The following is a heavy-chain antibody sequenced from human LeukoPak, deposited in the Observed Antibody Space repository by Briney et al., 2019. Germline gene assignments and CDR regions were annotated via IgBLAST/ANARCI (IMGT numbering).Heavy chain of an antibody. V-gene: IGHV1-2*02. CDR3: ARISGDPSEFDY. D-gene: IGHD7-27*01. CDR1: GYTFTGYY. J-gene: IGHJ4*02. CDR2: INPNSGGT. Sequence: ASVKVSCKASGYTFTGYYMHWVRQAPGQGLEWMGWINPNSGGTNYAQKFQGRVTMTRDTSISTAYMELSRLRSDDTAVYYSARISGDPSEFDYWGQGTLVTVSS.